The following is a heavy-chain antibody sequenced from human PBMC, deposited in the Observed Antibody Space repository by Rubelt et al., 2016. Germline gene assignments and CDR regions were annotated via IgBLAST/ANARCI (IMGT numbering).Heavy chain of an antibody. CDR1: GGSISSSSYY. CDR3: ARHYWVELEAGY. D-gene: IGHD1-1*01. J-gene: IGHJ4*02. Sequence: QLQLQESGPGLVKPSETLSLTCTVSGGSISSSSYYWSWIRQPPGKGLEWIGEINHSGSTNYNPSLKGLVTVSVDTSKNQFSLKLGSVAAADTAVYYCARHYWVELEAGYWGQGTLVTVSS. CDR2: INHSGST. V-gene: IGHV4-39*01.